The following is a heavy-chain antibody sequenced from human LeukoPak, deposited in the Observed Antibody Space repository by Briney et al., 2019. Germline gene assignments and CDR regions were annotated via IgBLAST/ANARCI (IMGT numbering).Heavy chain of an antibody. D-gene: IGHD1-26*01. CDR2: ISSSGITI. CDR1: GFTFSSYE. Sequence: GGSLRLSSAASGFTFSSYEMNWVRQAPGKGLEWVSYISSSGITIYYADSVKGRFTISRDNAKNSLYLQMNSLRAEDTAVYYCARYLIVGDLYFDYWGQGTLVSVSS. V-gene: IGHV3-48*03. J-gene: IGHJ4*02. CDR3: ARYLIVGDLYFDY.